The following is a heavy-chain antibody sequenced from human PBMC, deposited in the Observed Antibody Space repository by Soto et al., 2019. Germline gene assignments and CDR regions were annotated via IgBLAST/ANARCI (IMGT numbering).Heavy chain of an antibody. J-gene: IGHJ4*02. CDR1: GFTFSTYA. D-gene: IGHD3-10*01. CDR2: ISGSGGST. Sequence: PGGSLRLSCAASGFTFSTYAMSWVRQAPGKGLEWVSGISGSGGSTYYVDSVKGRFTISRDNSKNTLYLQMNSLRAEDTAVYYCAKKEEVWLTLIDYWGQGTLVTVSS. V-gene: IGHV3-23*01. CDR3: AKKEEVWLTLIDY.